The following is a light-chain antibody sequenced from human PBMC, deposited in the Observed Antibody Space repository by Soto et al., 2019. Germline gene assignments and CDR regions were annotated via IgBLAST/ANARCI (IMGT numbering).Light chain of an antibody. CDR3: QSYDSSLSAPYV. CDR2: GNT. V-gene: IGLV1-40*03. Sequence: QTVVTQPPSVSGAPGQRVTISCSGSSANIGAGYDVHWYQQLPGTAPKLLIYGNTNRPSGVPDRFSGSKSGASASLAITGLQTDDEADYYCQSYDSSLSAPYVFGTGTKVTVL. J-gene: IGLJ1*01. CDR1: SANIGAGYD.